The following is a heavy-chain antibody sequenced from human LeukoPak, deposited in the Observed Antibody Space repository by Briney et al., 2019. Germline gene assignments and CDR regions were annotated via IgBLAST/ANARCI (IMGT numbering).Heavy chain of an antibody. CDR3: ARGPNSNWSGLDF. Sequence: GGSLRLSCTASGFSFSGHWMHWARQLPGKGLVWVSRISPTGSTTSYADSVKGRFTVSRDNAKNTLYPQVSNLRAEDTAVYYCARGPNSNWSGLDFWGQGTLLTVSS. CDR2: ISPTGSTT. J-gene: IGHJ4*02. D-gene: IGHD6-6*01. V-gene: IGHV3-74*01. CDR1: GFSFSGHW.